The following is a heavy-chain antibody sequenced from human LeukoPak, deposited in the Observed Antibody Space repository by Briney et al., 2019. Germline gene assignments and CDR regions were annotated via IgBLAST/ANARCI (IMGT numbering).Heavy chain of an antibody. Sequence: GGSLRLSYAASGLTFSNYAMSWVRQAPGKGLEWVSSITGGGDDTYYTDSVKGRFTISRDNAKNSLYLQMNSLRAEDTALYYCAKGGISSSWWNGYNWFDPWGQGTLVTVSS. J-gene: IGHJ5*02. CDR3: AKGGISSSWWNGYNWFDP. D-gene: IGHD6-13*01. V-gene: IGHV3-23*01. CDR2: ITGGGDDT. CDR1: GLTFSNYA.